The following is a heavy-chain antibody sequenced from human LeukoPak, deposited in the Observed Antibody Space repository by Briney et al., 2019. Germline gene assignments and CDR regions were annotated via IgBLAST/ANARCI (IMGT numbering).Heavy chain of an antibody. CDR1: GYTFTSYG. D-gene: IGHD3-16*02. V-gene: IGHV1-18*01. CDR3: ARDSDYDYVWGSYRSGRDIVPLGFDY. CDR2: ISAYNGNT. Sequence: ASVTVSCKASGYTFTSYGITWVRQAPGQGVEWVGWISAYNGNTNYAQKLQGRVTITTDTATSTAYMELRSLRSDDPAVYYCARDSDYDYVWGSYRSGRDIVPLGFDYWGQGTLVTVSS. J-gene: IGHJ4*02.